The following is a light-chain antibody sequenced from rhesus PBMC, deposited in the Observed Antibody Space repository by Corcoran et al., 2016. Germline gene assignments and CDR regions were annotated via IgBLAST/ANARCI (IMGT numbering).Light chain of an antibody. V-gene: IGKV1-21*01. CDR3: KQYSSAAPT. Sequence: DIQMTQSPSSLSASVGDRVTITCRASQGSSSWLAWYQQKPGKAPNLLINKASSLQSGVPARFSGSGSRTEFTLTFTSLQPKDFATYYFKQYSSAAPTFGQGAKVEIE. CDR1: QGSSSW. J-gene: IGKJ1*01. CDR2: KAS.